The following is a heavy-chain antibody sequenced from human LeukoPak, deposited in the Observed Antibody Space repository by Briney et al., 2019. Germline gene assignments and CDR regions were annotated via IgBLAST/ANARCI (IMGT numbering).Heavy chain of an antibody. CDR2: INPNSGDT. CDR1: GYTFTGYY. CDR3: ARGIPYYDILTGYLTNWFDP. Sequence: ASVKVSCKASGYTFTGYYMHWVRQAPGQGLEWMGWINPNSGDTNYSQKFQGRVTITRDTSASTAYMELSSLRSEDTAVYYCARGIPYYDILTGYLTNWFDPWGQGTLVTVSS. V-gene: IGHV1-2*02. D-gene: IGHD3-9*01. J-gene: IGHJ5*02.